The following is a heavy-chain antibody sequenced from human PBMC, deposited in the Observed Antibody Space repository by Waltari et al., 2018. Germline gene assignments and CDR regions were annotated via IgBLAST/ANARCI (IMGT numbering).Heavy chain of an antibody. CDR2: IKHGRGT. Sequence: QVQLQQWGAGLLKPSETLSLTCAVYGGSFSGHYWSWIRQPPGKGLEWIGEIKHGRGTNNHPSLRSRVTISRDTSKNQFSLKLSSVTAADTAVYYCARVRDHCFDYWGQGTLVTVSS. CDR1: GGSFSGHY. J-gene: IGHJ4*02. V-gene: IGHV4-34*01. CDR3: ARVRDHCFDY. D-gene: IGHD2-15*01.